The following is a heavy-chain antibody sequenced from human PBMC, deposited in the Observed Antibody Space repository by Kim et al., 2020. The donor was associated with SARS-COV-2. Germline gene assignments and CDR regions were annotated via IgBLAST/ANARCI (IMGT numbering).Heavy chain of an antibody. V-gene: IGHV3-33*05. CDR2: ISYDGSNK. CDR3: ARDRGSYWDY. Sequence: GGSLRLSCAASGFTFSSYGMHWVRQAPGKGLEWVAVISYDGSNKYYADSVKGRFTISRDNSKNTLYLQMNSLRAEDTAVYYCARDRGSYWDYWGQGTLVT. D-gene: IGHD1-26*01. CDR1: GFTFSSYG. J-gene: IGHJ4*02.